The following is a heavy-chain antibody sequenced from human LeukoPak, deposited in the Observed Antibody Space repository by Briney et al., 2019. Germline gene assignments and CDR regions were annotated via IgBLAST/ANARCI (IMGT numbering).Heavy chain of an antibody. J-gene: IGHJ4*02. CDR2: IYSGGST. CDR3: TRTYSGSYCDY. V-gene: IGHV3-53*01. Sequence: PGGSLRLSCAVSGFTVSSNYMSWVRQAPGKGLEWVSVIYSGGSTYYADSVKGRFTISRDNSKNTLYLQMNSLKAEDTAVYYCTRTYSGSYCDYWGQGTLVIVSS. D-gene: IGHD1-26*01. CDR1: GFTVSSNY.